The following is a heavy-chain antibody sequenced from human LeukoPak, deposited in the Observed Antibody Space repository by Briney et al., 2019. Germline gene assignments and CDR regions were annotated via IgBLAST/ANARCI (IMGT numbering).Heavy chain of an antibody. CDR2: ISSSSSYI. J-gene: IGHJ4*02. D-gene: IGHD1-26*01. Sequence: GGSLRLSCAPSGLTFSSYSMNWVRQAPGKGREWVSSISSSSSYIYYAASVKGRITISRDNAKNSLYLQMNSLRAEDTAVYYCARDSPGIVGATNYWGQGTLVTVSS. V-gene: IGHV3-21*01. CDR3: ARDSPGIVGATNY. CDR1: GLTFSSYS.